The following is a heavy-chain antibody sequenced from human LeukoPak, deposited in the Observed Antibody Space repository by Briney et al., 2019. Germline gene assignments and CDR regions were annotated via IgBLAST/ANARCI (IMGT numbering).Heavy chain of an antibody. Sequence: ASVKVSCKASGYTFTSYAMHWVRQAPGQRLEWMGWINAGNGNTKYSQKFQGRVTITRDTSASTAYMELSSLRSEDTAVYYCARASSGWRKTFDYWGQGNLDTVSS. CDR2: INAGNGNT. CDR1: GYTFTSYA. D-gene: IGHD6-19*01. J-gene: IGHJ4*02. CDR3: ARASSGWRKTFDY. V-gene: IGHV1-3*01.